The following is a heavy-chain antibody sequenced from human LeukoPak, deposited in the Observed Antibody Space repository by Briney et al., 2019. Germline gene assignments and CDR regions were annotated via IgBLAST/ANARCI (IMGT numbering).Heavy chain of an antibody. CDR2: IYHRGST. V-gene: IGHV4-4*02. Sequence: SETLSLTCAVSGGSISSSNWWSWVRQSPGKGLEWIGEIYHRGSTNYNPSLTTPVTISVDKSENQFYLNLSSVTAADTAVYYCARANIWGSFRFIDYWGQGTLVTVSS. J-gene: IGHJ4*02. CDR1: GGSISSSNW. D-gene: IGHD3-16*02. CDR3: ARANIWGSFRFIDY.